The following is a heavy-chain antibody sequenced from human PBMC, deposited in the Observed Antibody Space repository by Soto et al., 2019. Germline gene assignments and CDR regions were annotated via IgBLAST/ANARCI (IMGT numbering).Heavy chain of an antibody. V-gene: IGHV4-59*01. D-gene: IGHD3-9*01. CDR1: GGSISSYY. J-gene: IGHJ4*02. CDR2: IYYSGST. CDR3: ASASDILTGYFDY. Sequence: SSETLSLTCTVSGGSISSYYWSWIRQPPGKGLEWIGYIYYSGSTNYNPSLKSRVTISVDTSKNQFSLKLSSVTAADTAVYYCASASDILTGYFDYWGQGTLVTVSS.